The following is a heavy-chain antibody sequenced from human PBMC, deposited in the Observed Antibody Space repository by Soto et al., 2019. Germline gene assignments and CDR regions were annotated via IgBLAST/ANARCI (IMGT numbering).Heavy chain of an antibody. CDR3: ASAIRVRGKNHYYYYYMDV. CDR2: MNPNSGNT. Sequence: ASVKVSCKASGYTFTSYDINWVRQATGQGLEWKGWMNPNSGNTGYAQKFQGRVTMTRNTSISTAYMELSSLRSEDTAVYYCASAIRVRGKNHYYYYYMDVWGKGTTVTVSS. D-gene: IGHD3-10*01. CDR1: GYTFTSYD. V-gene: IGHV1-8*01. J-gene: IGHJ6*03.